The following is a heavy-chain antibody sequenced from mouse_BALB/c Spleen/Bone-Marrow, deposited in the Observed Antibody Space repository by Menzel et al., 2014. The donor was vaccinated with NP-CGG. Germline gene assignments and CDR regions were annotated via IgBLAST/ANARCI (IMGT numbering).Heavy chain of an antibody. V-gene: IGHV14-3*02. D-gene: IGHD1-1*01. J-gene: IGHJ3*01. CDR3: ANYYYGSSLFAY. CDR1: GFNIKDTY. Sequence: VQLQQPGAELVKPGASVKLSCTASGFNIKDTYMHWVKQRPEQGLEWIGRIDPANGNTKYDPKFQGKATITADTSSNTAYQQLSSLTSEDTAVYYCANYYYGSSLFAYWGQGTLVTVSA. CDR2: IDPANGNT.